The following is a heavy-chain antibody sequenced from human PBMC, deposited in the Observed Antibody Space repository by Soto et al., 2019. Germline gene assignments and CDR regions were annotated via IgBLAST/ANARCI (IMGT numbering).Heavy chain of an antibody. D-gene: IGHD1-7*01. Sequence: EVQLLESGGGLVQPGGSLRLSCAASAFTFSSDAMSWVRQAPGKGLEWVSAISASGGSTYYADSVKGRFTISRDSSENILYLQMSSLRADDTAVYYCAKGNGNSVYNFDNWGQGTLVTVSS. CDR1: AFTFSSDA. J-gene: IGHJ4*02. CDR2: ISASGGST. CDR3: AKGNGNSVYNFDN. V-gene: IGHV3-23*01.